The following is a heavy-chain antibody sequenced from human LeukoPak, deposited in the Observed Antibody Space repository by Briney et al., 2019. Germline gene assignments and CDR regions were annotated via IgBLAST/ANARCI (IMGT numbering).Heavy chain of an antibody. CDR1: GFPFSSYA. V-gene: IGHV3-23*01. CDR2: ISDSGDST. J-gene: IGHJ4*02. D-gene: IGHD2-15*01. CDR3: ARGSSYYCSGGSCYSAY. Sequence: PGGSLRLSCAASGFPFSSYAMNWFSQAPGQGLEWVSTISDSGDSTYNADSVKGRFTISRDNSKNTFHLQMNSLRVEDTAIYYCARGSSYYCSGGSCYSAYWGQGTLVTVSS.